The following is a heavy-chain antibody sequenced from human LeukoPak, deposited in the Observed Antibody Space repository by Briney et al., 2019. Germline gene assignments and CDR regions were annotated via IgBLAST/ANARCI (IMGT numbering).Heavy chain of an antibody. Sequence: PGGSLRLSCAASGFTFSSYAMSWVRQAPGKGLEWVSAISGSGRSTYYADSVKGRFTISRDNSKNTLYLQMNSLRAEDTAVYYCAVRGGYCSSTSCPHEYFQHWGQGTLVTVSS. J-gene: IGHJ1*01. CDR1: GFTFSSYA. D-gene: IGHD2-2*01. CDR3: AVRGGYCSSTSCPHEYFQH. V-gene: IGHV3-23*01. CDR2: ISGSGRST.